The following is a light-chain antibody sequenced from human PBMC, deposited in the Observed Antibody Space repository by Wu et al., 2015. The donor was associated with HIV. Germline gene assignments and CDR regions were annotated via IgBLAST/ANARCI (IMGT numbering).Light chain of an antibody. J-gene: IGKJ2*01. CDR3: HHYGSSPPYT. CDR1: QSISSSY. Sequence: EIVLTQSPGTLSLSPGERATLSCRASQSISSSYLAWYQQKAGQAPRLVIYGASRRATGIPDRFSGSGSGTDFTLTINRLEPEDFVVYYCHHYGSSPPYTFGQGTKLEIK. V-gene: IGKV3-20*01. CDR2: GAS.